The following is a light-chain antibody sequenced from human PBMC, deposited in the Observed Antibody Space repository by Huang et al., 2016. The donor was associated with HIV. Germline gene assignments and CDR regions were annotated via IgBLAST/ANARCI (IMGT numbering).Light chain of an antibody. CDR3: QQYDTFPLT. CDR2: DAS. CDR1: LDINNF. J-gene: IGKJ1*01. V-gene: IGKV1-33*01. Sequence: DIQMTQSPSSLSASLGDKVTITCQASLDINNFLNWYQQKPGKAPKLLISDASDLETGVPSRFSGSRSGTDFTLTVSSLQAEDIGTYYCQQYDTFPLTSGQGTNVEI.